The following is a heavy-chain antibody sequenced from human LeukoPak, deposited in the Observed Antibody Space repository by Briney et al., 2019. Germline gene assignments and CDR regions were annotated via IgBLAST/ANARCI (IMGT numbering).Heavy chain of an antibody. J-gene: IGHJ3*02. CDR2: IIPIFGTA. D-gene: IGHD3-22*01. V-gene: IGHV1-69*13. CDR1: GGTFSSYA. CDR3: ARDTNRYYDSSGYSAFDI. Sequence: ASVKVSCKASGGTFSSYAISWVRQALGQGLEWMGGIIPIFGTANYAQKFQGRVTITADESTSTAYMELSSLRSEDTAVYYCARDTNRYYDSSGYSAFDIWGQGTMVTVSS.